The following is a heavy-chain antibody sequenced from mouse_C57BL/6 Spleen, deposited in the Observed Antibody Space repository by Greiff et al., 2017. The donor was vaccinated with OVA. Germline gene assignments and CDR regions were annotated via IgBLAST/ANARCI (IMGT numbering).Heavy chain of an antibody. CDR3: APYDGYPFDY. CDR1: GYTFTSYG. V-gene: IGHV1-81*01. CDR2: IYPRSGNT. J-gene: IGHJ2*01. Sequence: VQLVESGAELARPGASVKLSCKASGYTFTSYGISWVKQRTGQGLEWIGEIYPRSGNTYYNEKFKGKATLTADKSSSTAYMELRSLTSEDSAVYFCAPYDGYPFDYWGQGTTLTVSS. D-gene: IGHD2-3*01.